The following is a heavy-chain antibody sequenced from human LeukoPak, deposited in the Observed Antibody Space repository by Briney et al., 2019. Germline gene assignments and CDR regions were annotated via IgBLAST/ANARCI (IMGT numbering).Heavy chain of an antibody. CDR3: ARAGYYDSSSYTNFDH. J-gene: IGHJ4*02. CDR1: GYTFTSYG. Sequence: ASVKVSCKASGYTFTSYGISWVRQAPGQGLEWMGWVSAYNGNTNYAQKLQGRVTMTTDTSTSTAYMELRSLRSDDTAVYYCARAGYYDSSSYTNFDHWGRGTLVTVSS. D-gene: IGHD3-22*01. V-gene: IGHV1-18*01. CDR2: VSAYNGNT.